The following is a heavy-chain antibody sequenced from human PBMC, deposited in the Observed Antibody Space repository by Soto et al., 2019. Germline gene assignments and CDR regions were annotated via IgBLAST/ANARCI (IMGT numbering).Heavy chain of an antibody. Sequence: QVQLQQWGAGLLKPSETLSLTCAVYGGSFSGYYWSWIRQPPGKGLEWIGEINHSGSTNYNPSLTRRVTLSVDTSKNQFPLKLSSVTAADTAVYYCARGGIAVAGTALRYWGQGTLVTVSS. J-gene: IGHJ4*02. CDR2: INHSGST. V-gene: IGHV4-34*01. CDR1: GGSFSGYY. D-gene: IGHD6-19*01. CDR3: ARGGIAVAGTALRY.